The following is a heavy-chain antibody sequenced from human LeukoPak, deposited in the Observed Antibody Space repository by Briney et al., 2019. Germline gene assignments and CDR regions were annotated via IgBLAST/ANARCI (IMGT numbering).Heavy chain of an antibody. CDR2: ISSSSSTI. V-gene: IGHV3-48*02. Sequence: GGSLRLSCVVSGLRFRNYGMHWVRQAPGKGLEWVSYISSSSSTINYADSVKGRFTISRDNAKNSLYVQMNSLRDEDTAVYYCARDHAFDIWGQGTMVTVSS. CDR1: GLRFRNYG. J-gene: IGHJ3*02. CDR3: ARDHAFDI.